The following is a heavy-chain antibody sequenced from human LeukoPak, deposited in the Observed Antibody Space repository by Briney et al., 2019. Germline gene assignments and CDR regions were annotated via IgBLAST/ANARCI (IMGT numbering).Heavy chain of an antibody. Sequence: GGSLRLSRAASGFTVSSNYMSWVRQAPGKGLEWVSVIYSGGSTYYADSVKGRFTISRDNSKNTLYLQMNSLRAEDTAVYYCARGSYYFDYWGQGTLVTVSS. CDR3: ARGSYYFDY. CDR2: IYSGGST. V-gene: IGHV3-66*01. D-gene: IGHD1-26*01. CDR1: GFTVSSNY. J-gene: IGHJ4*02.